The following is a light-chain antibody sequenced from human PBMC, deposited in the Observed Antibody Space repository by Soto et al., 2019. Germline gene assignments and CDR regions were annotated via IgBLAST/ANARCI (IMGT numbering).Light chain of an antibody. CDR2: GAS. Sequence: EIVLTQSPATLSLSPGERATVSCRASQSVSSYLAWYQQKPGQAPRLLIYGASSRATGIPDRFSGSGSGTDFTLTISRLEPEDFAVYYCQQYGSSPPITFGQGTRLE. CDR1: QSVSSY. V-gene: IGKV3-20*01. CDR3: QQYGSSPPIT. J-gene: IGKJ5*01.